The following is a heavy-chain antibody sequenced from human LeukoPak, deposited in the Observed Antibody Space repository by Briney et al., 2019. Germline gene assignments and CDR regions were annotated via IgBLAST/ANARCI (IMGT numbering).Heavy chain of an antibody. Sequence: GASVTVSCKASGYTFTSYGISWVRQAPGQGLEWMGWISAYTGNTNYAQTLQGRVTMTTDTSTSTAHMELRSLRSEDTAVYYCAREIEIATIGLRFDPWGQGTLVTVSS. CDR2: ISAYTGNT. J-gene: IGHJ5*02. V-gene: IGHV1-18*01. D-gene: IGHD5-24*01. CDR1: GYTFTSYG. CDR3: AREIEIATIGLRFDP.